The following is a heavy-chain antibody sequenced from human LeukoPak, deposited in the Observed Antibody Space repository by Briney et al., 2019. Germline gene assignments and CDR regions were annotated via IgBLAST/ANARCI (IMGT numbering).Heavy chain of an antibody. D-gene: IGHD3-22*01. CDR3: ARFLYAERYYYDSSGFDY. V-gene: IGHV1-2*02. J-gene: IGHJ4*02. CDR2: INPNSGGT. CDR1: GYTFTGYY. Sequence: ASVKVSCKASGYTFTGYYMHLVRQAPGQGLEWMGWINPNSGGTNYAQKLQGRVTMTRDTSISTAYMELSRLRSDDTAVYYCARFLYAERYYYDSSGFDYWGQGTLVTVSS.